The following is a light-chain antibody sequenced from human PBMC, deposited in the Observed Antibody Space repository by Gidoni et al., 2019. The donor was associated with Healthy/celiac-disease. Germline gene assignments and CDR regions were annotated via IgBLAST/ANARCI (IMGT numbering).Light chain of an antibody. CDR3: QAWDSSLGEV. CDR1: TLWDKS. J-gene: IGLJ2*01. Sequence: SYELTQPPSVSVSPGQTASITCSGDTLWDKSACWYQQKPGQSPVLVIYQDSKRPSGIPERFSGSNSWTTATLTSIGTQAMDEADYYCQAWDSSLGEVFGGGTKLTVL. CDR2: QDS. V-gene: IGLV3-1*01.